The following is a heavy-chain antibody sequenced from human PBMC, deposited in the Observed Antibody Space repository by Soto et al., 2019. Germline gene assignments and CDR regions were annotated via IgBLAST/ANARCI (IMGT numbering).Heavy chain of an antibody. CDR3: ARGDREDIAVVIGVRPGEYGVDV. V-gene: IGHV3-30*04. CDR2: ISNDGTNK. CDR1: EFTFRNYS. D-gene: IGHD2-15*01. J-gene: IGHJ6*02. Sequence: RVSPRLSCAASEFTFRNYSMHWVRQAPGKGLECVAVISNDGTNKFYRDYVKGRFTISRDNSKNTLYLQINSLRYEDTAVYYCARGDREDIAVVIGVRPGEYGVDVWGQGTTVTVSS.